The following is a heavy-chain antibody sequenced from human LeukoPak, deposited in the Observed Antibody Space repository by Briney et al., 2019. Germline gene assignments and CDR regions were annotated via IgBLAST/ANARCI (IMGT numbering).Heavy chain of an antibody. V-gene: IGHV3-7*01. D-gene: IGHD3-10*01. CDR2: INQDGSDK. Sequence: VGSLRLSCAASGFSLSNYWMSCVRQTPGKRLEWVANINQDGSDKYYVDSVMGRFTISKDNAKNSVYLQMNSLRPEDTAIYYCAWYGVTHGLDVWGQGTTVTVSS. CDR3: AWYGVTHGLDV. J-gene: IGHJ6*02. CDR1: GFSLSNYW.